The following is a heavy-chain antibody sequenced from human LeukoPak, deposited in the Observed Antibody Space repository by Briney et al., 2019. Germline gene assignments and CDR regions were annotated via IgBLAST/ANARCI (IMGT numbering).Heavy chain of an antibody. CDR2: VNPNSGNT. V-gene: IGHV1-8*01. CDR3: ARGGTMVRGVNALGNYGMDV. CDR1: GYSFSTHD. Sequence: ASVKVSCKASGYSFSTHDINWVRQATGQGLDYMGWVNPNSGNTGYAQNFQVRVTMTRDTSTTTAYMELSNLRSDETAVYYCARGGTMVRGVNALGNYGMDVWGQGTTVTVSS. D-gene: IGHD3-10*01. J-gene: IGHJ6*02.